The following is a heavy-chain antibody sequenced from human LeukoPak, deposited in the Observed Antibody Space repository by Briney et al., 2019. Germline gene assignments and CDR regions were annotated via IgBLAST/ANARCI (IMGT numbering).Heavy chain of an antibody. D-gene: IGHD6-13*01. CDR1: GGSISSYY. CDR2: IYTSGST. CDR3: ARGAIAAAHWYFDL. J-gene: IGHJ2*01. Sequence: SETLSLTCTVSGGSISSYYWSWIRQPAGKGLEWIGRIYTSGSTNYNPSLKSRVTMSVDTSKNQFSLKLSSVTAADTAVYYCARGAIAAAHWYFDLWGRGTLATVSS. V-gene: IGHV4-4*07.